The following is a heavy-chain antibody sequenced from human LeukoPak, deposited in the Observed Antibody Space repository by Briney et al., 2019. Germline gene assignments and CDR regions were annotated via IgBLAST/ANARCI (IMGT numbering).Heavy chain of an antibody. V-gene: IGHV3-48*04. Sequence: GGSLRLSCAAPGFTFSTYTMNWVRQAPGKGLEWVSYVSSSGGTIYYAESVKGRFTISRDNAKNSLYLQMNSLRAEDTAVYYCAGVGTTNYYFYYMDVWGKGTTVTVSS. D-gene: IGHD2-2*01. CDR3: AGVGTTNYYFYYMDV. J-gene: IGHJ6*03. CDR1: GFTFSTYT. CDR2: VSSSGGTI.